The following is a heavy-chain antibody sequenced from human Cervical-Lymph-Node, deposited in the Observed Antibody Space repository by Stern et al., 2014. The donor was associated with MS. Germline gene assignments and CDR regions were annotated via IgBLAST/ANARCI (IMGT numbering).Heavy chain of an antibody. J-gene: IGHJ4*02. Sequence: QVQLVESGGGVVQPGMSLRLSCAASGFSFSTHGMHWVRQAPGKGLEWVSVIWFDENNRSYADSVKGRFTISRDNSKNMLYLQMNSLGAEDTAVYFCASTQIGEGDSSGYDLDYWGQGTQVTVSS. D-gene: IGHD3-22*01. CDR3: ASTQIGEGDSSGYDLDY. CDR2: IWFDENNR. CDR1: GFSFSTHG. V-gene: IGHV3-33*01.